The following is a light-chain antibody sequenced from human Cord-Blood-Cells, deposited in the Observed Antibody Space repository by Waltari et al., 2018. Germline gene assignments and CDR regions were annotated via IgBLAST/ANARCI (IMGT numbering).Light chain of an antibody. CDR3: QQYDNLLT. J-gene: IGKJ4*01. CDR2: DAS. Sequence: DLQMPQSPSSLSASVGDSVTITCQASQDISNYLNWYQQKPGKAPKLLIYDASNLETGVPSRFSGSGSGTDFTFTISSLQPEDIATYYCQQYDNLLTFGGGTKVEIK. CDR1: QDISNY. V-gene: IGKV1-33*01.